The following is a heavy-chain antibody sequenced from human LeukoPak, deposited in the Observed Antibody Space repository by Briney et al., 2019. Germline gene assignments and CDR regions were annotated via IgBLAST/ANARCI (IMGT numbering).Heavy chain of an antibody. J-gene: IGHJ4*02. CDR2: IYADGTT. V-gene: IGHV3-53*01. Sequence: GGSLRLSCAASGFTVSTYYMSWVRQAPGRGLEWVSVIYADGTTYYADSVKGRFTISRDNSKNTLYLQMNSLRAEDTAVYYCARYSGYIHDYWGQGTLVTVSS. CDR3: ARYSGYIHDY. CDR1: GFTVSTYY. D-gene: IGHD5-12*01.